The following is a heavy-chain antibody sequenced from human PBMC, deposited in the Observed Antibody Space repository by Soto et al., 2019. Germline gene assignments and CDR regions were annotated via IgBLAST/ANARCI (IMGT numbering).Heavy chain of an antibody. Sequence: ASVKVSCKATGYTFSAYTMNWVRQAPGQSLEWMGWINAGSGNTKYSQNFQGRVSITRDTSASTVYMELTGLTSEDTAVYYCARDTETLGPRANDALDIWCQVTMVTVSS. D-gene: IGHD3-3*02. J-gene: IGHJ3*02. V-gene: IGHV1-3*01. CDR2: INAGSGNT. CDR1: GYTFSAYT. CDR3: ARDTETLGPRANDALDI.